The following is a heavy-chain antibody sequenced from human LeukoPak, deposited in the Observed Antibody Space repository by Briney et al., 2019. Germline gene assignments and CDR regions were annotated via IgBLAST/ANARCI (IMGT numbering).Heavy chain of an antibody. D-gene: IGHD1-26*01. CDR3: ARGSYSYFDY. Sequence: PGGSLRLSCAASGFTFSSYSMHWVRQAPGKGLEWVSSIASSSYIYYADSVKGRFTISRDNAKNSLYLQMNSLRAEDTAVYYCARGSYSYFDYWGQGTLVTVSS. J-gene: IGHJ4*02. V-gene: IGHV3-21*01. CDR2: IASSSYI. CDR1: GFTFSSYS.